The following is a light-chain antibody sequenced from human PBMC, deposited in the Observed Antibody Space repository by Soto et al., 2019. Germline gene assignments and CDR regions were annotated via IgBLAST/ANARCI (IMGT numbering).Light chain of an antibody. V-gene: IGLV2-14*01. J-gene: IGLJ3*02. CDR2: EVS. CDR3: SSYTSSSRTWV. CDR1: SSDVGGYKY. Sequence: QSALTQPASVSGSPGQSITISCTGTSSDVGGYKYVSWYQQHPGKAPKLMIYEVSNRPSGVSNRFSGSKSGNTASLTISGLQAEDEAVYYCSSYTSSSRTWVFGGGTKLTV.